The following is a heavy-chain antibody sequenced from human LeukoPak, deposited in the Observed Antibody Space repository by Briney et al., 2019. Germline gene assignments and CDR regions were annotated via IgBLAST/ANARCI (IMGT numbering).Heavy chain of an antibody. CDR3: ARAGRDGYGGYDFDY. J-gene: IGHJ4*02. Sequence: PGGSLRLSCAASGFTFSSYAMHWVRQAPGKGLEYVSAISSNGGSTYYANSVKGRFTISRDNSKNTLYLQMGSLRAEDMAVYYCARAGRDGYGGYDFDYWGQGTLVTVSS. V-gene: IGHV3-64*01. CDR1: GFTFSSYA. D-gene: IGHD5-12*01. CDR2: ISSNGGST.